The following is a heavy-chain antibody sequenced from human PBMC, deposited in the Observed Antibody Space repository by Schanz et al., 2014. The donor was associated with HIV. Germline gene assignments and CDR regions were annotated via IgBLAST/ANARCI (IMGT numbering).Heavy chain of an antibody. CDR2: ISGSGRST. CDR1: GGSFSGYY. D-gene: IGHD1-20*01. J-gene: IGHJ4*02. Sequence: VRLQQWGAGLLKPSETLSLTCAVYGGSFSGYYWTWIRQAPGKGLEWVSVISGSGRSTYYADSVKGRFTISRDNSNNTVYMQMTRLRSEDTAIYYCAREAADRYMNQAPHDYWGRGTLVTVSS. CDR3: AREAADRYMNQAPHDY. V-gene: IGHV3-23*01.